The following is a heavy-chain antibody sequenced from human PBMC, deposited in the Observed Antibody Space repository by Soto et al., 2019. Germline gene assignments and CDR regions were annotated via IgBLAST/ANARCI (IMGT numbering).Heavy chain of an antibody. CDR2: VYSGGGGT. CDR3: TRHDYGDLNYFDP. V-gene: IGHV3-66*04. CDR1: GFSVSDNY. J-gene: IGHJ5*02. D-gene: IGHD4-17*01. Sequence: EVQLVESGGGLVQPGGSLRLSCAASGFSVSDNYMSWVRQVPGKGLEWVSVVYSGGGGTYYADSLKGRFTISRDNSKNTLYLQMNTLRAEDTAVYYCTRHDYGDLNYFDPWGQGTLVTVSS.